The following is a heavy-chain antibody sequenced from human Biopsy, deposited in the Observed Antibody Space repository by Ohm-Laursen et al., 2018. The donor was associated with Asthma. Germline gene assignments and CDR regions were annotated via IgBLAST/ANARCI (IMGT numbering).Heavy chain of an antibody. CDR1: GGTFNTYV. V-gene: IGHV1-69*13. D-gene: IGHD2-2*01. CDR3: ARKAGSCISRTCYSLDF. Sequence: SVKVSCKSLGGTFNTYVIGWVRQAPGQGLEWMGGINSVFGTTTYPQKFQDRVTITADDSASTVYMELSSLRSEDTAVYYCARKAGSCISRTCYSLDFWGQGTLVSVSS. J-gene: IGHJ4*02. CDR2: INSVFGTT.